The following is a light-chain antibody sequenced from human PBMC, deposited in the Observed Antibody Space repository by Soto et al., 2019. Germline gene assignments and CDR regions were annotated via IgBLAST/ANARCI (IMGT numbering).Light chain of an antibody. Sequence: DIQMTQSPSSVSASVGDRVTITCRASQGISNWFAWYQQNTGKAPKLLVYAASTLQSGGTARFSGSGSGTEFTHTISILQPEDFAVYYCRQYRSFPLTCGPGTKVAVK. J-gene: IGKJ3*01. CDR2: AAS. CDR1: QGISNW. CDR3: RQYRSFPLT. V-gene: IGKV1-12*01.